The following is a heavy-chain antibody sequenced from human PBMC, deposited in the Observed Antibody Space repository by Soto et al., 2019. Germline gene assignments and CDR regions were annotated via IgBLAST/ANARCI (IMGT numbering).Heavy chain of an antibody. CDR3: AKDSRRDIVVVPAAFDY. J-gene: IGHJ4*02. CDR2: ISGSGGST. CDR1: GFTFSSYA. D-gene: IGHD2-2*01. Sequence: GGSLRLSCAASGFTFSSYAMSWVRQAPGKGLEWVSAISGSGGSTDYADSVKGRFTISRDNSKNTLYLQMNSLRAEDTAVYYCAKDSRRDIVVVPAAFDYWGQGSLVTVSS. V-gene: IGHV3-23*01.